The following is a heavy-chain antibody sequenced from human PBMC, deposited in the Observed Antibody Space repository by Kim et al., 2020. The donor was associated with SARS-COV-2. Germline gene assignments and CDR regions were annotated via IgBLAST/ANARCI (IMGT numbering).Heavy chain of an antibody. CDR3: ARGGYSSSWYGAHWDFDL. Sequence: SETLSLTCAVYGGSFSGYYWSWIRQPPGKGLEWIGEINHSGSTNYNPSLKSRVTISVDTSKNQFSLKLSAVTAADTAVYYGARGGYSSSWYGAHWDFDL. CDR1: GGSFSGYY. V-gene: IGHV4-34*01. CDR2: INHSGST. D-gene: IGHD6-13*01. J-gene: IGHJ2*01.